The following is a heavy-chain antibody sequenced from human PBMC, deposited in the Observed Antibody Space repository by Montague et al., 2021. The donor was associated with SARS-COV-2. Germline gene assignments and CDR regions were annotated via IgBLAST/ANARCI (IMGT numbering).Heavy chain of an antibody. V-gene: IGHV4-61*02. CDR1: GGSISSGSYF. J-gene: IGHJ5*02. Sequence: TLSLTCTVSGGSISSGSYFWSWIRQPAGKGLEWIGRIYTSGSTNYNPSLKSRVTISVDTSKNQFSLKLSSVTAADTAVYYCARDAGIAATGLNWFDHWGQGTLVTVSS. D-gene: IGHD6-13*01. CDR2: IYTSGST. CDR3: ARDAGIAATGLNWFDH.